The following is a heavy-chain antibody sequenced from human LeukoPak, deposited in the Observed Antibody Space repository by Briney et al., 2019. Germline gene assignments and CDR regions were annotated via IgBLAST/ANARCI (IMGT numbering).Heavy chain of an antibody. Sequence: GGSLRLSCAASGFIFDDYGMSWVCQAPGKGLEWVCGITWNGGSTGYADSVKGRFTISRDNAKNSLYLQMNSLRAEDTALYYCAREVARNYYYYYMDVWGKGTTVTVSS. D-gene: IGHD2-15*01. V-gene: IGHV3-20*04. CDR3: AREVARNYYYYYMDV. J-gene: IGHJ6*03. CDR1: GFIFDDYG. CDR2: ITWNGGST.